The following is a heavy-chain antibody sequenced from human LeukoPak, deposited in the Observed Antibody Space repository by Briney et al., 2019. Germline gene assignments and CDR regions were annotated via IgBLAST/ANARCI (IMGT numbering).Heavy chain of an antibody. CDR1: GSTLSTSW. CDR2: IKQDGSET. Sequence: GGSLRPSCPPSGSTLSTSWMGWVRRPPGRGRGWVAYIKQDGSETYYVESVRGRFTISRDNAKKSLYLQMNSLRGDDTAVYYCARDFWGAYRVDFFDFWGQGTLVTVSS. V-gene: IGHV3-7*01. D-gene: IGHD3-3*01. CDR3: ARDFWGAYRVDFFDF. J-gene: IGHJ4*02.